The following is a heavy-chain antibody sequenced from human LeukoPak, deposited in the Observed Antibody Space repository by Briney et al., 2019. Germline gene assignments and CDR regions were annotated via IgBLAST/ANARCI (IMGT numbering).Heavy chain of an antibody. D-gene: IGHD6-13*01. CDR1: GGSITSGNYY. J-gene: IGHJ5*02. Sequence: SETLSLTCTVSGGSITSGNYYWSWIRQPAGKGLEWIGRIYTSGSTNYNPSLKSRVTISVDTSKNQFSLKLSSVTAADTAVYYCVRTRAAAGDLWGQGTLVTVSS. V-gene: IGHV4-61*02. CDR2: IYTSGST. CDR3: VRTRAAAGDL.